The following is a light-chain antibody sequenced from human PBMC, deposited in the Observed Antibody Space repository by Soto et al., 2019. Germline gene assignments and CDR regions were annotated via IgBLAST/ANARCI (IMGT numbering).Light chain of an antibody. CDR1: QTISSW. V-gene: IGKV1-5*03. CDR2: KAS. Sequence: DIQMTQSPSTLSGSVGARVTITCRASQTISSWLAWYQQKPGKAPKLLIYKASTLNSGVPSRFSGSGSGTEFTLTISRMQTDDLATYDCKHYNSYSEAVGKGPKGAIK. CDR3: KHYNSYSEA. J-gene: IGKJ4*01.